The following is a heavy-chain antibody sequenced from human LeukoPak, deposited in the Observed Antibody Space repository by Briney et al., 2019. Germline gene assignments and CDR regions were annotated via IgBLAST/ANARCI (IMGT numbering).Heavy chain of an antibody. V-gene: IGHV1-46*01. CDR2: INPSGGST. D-gene: IGHD4-11*01. CDR3: ARGLQGFRCTPYYYYGMDV. Sequence: ASVKVSCKASGYTFTSYYMHWVRQAPGQGLEWMGIINPSGGSTSYAQKFQGRVTMTRDTSTSTVYMELSSLRSEDTAVYYCARGLQGFRCTPYYYYGMDVWGQGTTVTVSS. CDR1: GYTFTSYY. J-gene: IGHJ6*02.